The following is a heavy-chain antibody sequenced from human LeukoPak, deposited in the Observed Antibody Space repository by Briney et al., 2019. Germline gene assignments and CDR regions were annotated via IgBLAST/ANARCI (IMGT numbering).Heavy chain of an antibody. J-gene: IGHJ4*02. D-gene: IGHD3-10*01. Sequence: PGGSLRLSCAASGFTFVTYWMHWVRQAPGKGLVWVSRINSDGSSTSYADSVKGRFTISRDNSKNTLYLQMNSLRAEDTAVYYCARDEDNGYYYGSGSYYLVYWGQGTLVTVSS. CDR3: ARDEDNGYYYGSGSYYLVY. CDR2: INSDGSST. CDR1: GFTFVTYW. V-gene: IGHV3-74*01.